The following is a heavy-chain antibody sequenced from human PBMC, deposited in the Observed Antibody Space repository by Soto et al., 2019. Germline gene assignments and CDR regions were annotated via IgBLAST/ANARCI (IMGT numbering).Heavy chain of an antibody. CDR1: SVSNAW. CDR3: STGGYYFDN. J-gene: IGHJ4*02. CDR2: IKSKYDGGTT. V-gene: IGHV3-15*07. D-gene: IGHD2-15*01. Sequence: SVSNAWMNRVRQAPGKGLEWVGRIKSKYDGGTTDYAAPVKGRFTISREDSKITVYLQMNSLEIEDTAVYYCSTGGYYFDNWGQGTVVTVSS.